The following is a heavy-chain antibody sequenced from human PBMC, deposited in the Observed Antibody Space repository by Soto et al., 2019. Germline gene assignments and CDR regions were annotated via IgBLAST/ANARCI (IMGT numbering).Heavy chain of an antibody. J-gene: IGHJ6*02. CDR3: TTVTPYSSGWYEGYYYYGMDV. D-gene: IGHD6-19*01. CDR1: GFTFSNAW. CDR2: IKSKTDGGTT. Sequence: GGSLRLSCAASGFTFSNAWMSWVRQAPGKGLEWVGRIKSKTDGGTTDYAAPVRGRFTISRDDSKNTLYLQMNSLKTEDTAVYYCTTVTPYSSGWYEGYYYYGMDVWGQGTTVTVSS. V-gene: IGHV3-15*01.